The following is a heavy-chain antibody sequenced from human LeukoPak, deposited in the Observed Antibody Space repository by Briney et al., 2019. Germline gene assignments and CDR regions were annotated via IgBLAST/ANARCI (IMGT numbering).Heavy chain of an antibody. J-gene: IGHJ4*02. V-gene: IGHV3-21*01. D-gene: IGHD2-2*01. CDR2: ISSSSSYI. Sequence: GGSLRLSCAASGFTFSSYSMNWVRQAPGKGLEWVSSISSSSSYIYYADSVKGRFTISRDNAKNSLYLQMNSLRAEDTAVYYCARGSSTSLLTYFDYWGQGTLVTVSS. CDR3: ARGSSTSLLTYFDY. CDR1: GFTFSSYS.